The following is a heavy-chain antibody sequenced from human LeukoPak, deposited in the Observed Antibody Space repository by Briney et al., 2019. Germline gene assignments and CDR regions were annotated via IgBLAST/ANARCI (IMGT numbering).Heavy chain of an antibody. V-gene: IGHV1-2*02. CDR1: GYTFTGYY. D-gene: IGHD5-18*01. CDR3: ARDIGYSYGYDY. Sequence: GASVKVSCKASGYTFTGYYMHWVRQAPGQGLEWMGWINPNCGGTNYAQKFQGRVTMTRDTSISTAYMELSRLRSDDTAVYYCARDIGYSYGYDYWGQGTLVTVSS. CDR2: INPNCGGT. J-gene: IGHJ4*02.